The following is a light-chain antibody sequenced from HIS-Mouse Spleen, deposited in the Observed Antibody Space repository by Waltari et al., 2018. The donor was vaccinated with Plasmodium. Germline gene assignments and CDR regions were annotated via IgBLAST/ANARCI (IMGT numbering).Light chain of an antibody. CDR3: SSYAGSSV. CDR2: EVS. J-gene: IGLJ1*01. Sequence: AALTQPPSASGSPGQSVTIPCTGTSSDVGGYNYVSWYQQHPGKAPKPMIYEVSKRPSGVPDRFSGSKSGNTASLTVSGLQAEDEADYYCSSYAGSSVFGTGTKVTFL. CDR1: SSDVGGYNY. V-gene: IGLV2-8*01.